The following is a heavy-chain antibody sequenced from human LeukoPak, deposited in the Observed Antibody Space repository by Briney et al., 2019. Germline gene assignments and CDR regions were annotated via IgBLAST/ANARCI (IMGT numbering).Heavy chain of an antibody. J-gene: IGHJ3*02. Sequence: GVLRLSCAASGFIVNYNYMSWVRQPPGKGLEWVSVVYSGGSTYYADSVKGRFTISRDNSKNMVYLQMNSLRVEDTAVYYCAKDFMRGVATLGAFDIWGQGTMVTASS. CDR3: AKDFMRGVATLGAFDI. V-gene: IGHV3-66*01. CDR2: VYSGGST. D-gene: IGHD3-10*01. CDR1: GFIVNYNY.